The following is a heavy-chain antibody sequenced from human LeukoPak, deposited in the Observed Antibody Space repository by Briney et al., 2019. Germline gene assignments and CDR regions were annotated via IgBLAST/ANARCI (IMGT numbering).Heavy chain of an antibody. CDR3: ARDRPPYDFWSGYYFDFQH. D-gene: IGHD3-3*01. Sequence: GGSLRLSCAASGFTFSSYGMHWVRQAPGKGLEWVAVISYDGSNKYYADSVKGRFTISRDNSKNTLYLQMNSLRAEDTAVYYCARDRPPYDFWSGYYFDFQHWGQGTLVTVSS. CDR2: ISYDGSNK. CDR1: GFTFSSYG. J-gene: IGHJ1*01. V-gene: IGHV3-30*03.